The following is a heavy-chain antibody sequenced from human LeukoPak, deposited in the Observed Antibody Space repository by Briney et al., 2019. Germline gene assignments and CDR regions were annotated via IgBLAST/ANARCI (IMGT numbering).Heavy chain of an antibody. V-gene: IGHV1-69*13. Sequence: SVKVSCKASGGTFISYAISWVRQAPGQGLEWMGGIIPIFGTANYAQKFQGRVTITADESTSTAYMELRSLRSDDTAVYYCARVYYDSSSDYWGQGTLVTVSS. CDR3: ARVYYDSSSDY. D-gene: IGHD3-22*01. J-gene: IGHJ4*02. CDR2: IIPIFGTA. CDR1: GGTFISYA.